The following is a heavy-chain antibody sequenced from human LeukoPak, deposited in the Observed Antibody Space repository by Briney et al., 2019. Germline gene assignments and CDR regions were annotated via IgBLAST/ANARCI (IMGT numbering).Heavy chain of an antibody. Sequence: PSETLSLTCTVSGGSISSSGYYWGWIRQPPGKGLEWIGSIYYSGSTYYNPSLKSRVTISVDTSKNQFSLKLSSVTAADTAVYYCARHEELLRNFDYWGQGTLVTVSS. D-gene: IGHD1-26*01. CDR1: GGSISSSGYY. CDR2: IYYSGST. J-gene: IGHJ4*02. CDR3: ARHEELLRNFDY. V-gene: IGHV4-39*01.